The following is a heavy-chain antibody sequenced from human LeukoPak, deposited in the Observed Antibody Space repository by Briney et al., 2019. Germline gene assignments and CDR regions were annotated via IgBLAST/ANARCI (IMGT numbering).Heavy chain of an antibody. CDR1: GGSVSSGSYY. CDR2: IYYSGST. V-gene: IGHV4-61*01. Sequence: SETLSLTCTVSGGSVSSGSYYWSWIRQPPGTGLEWIGYIYYSGSTNYNPSLKSRVTISVDTSKNQFSLKLSSVTAADTAVYYCARQCKQWLSPLGEFDYWGQGTLVTVSS. J-gene: IGHJ4*02. CDR3: ARQCKQWLSPLGEFDY. D-gene: IGHD6-19*01.